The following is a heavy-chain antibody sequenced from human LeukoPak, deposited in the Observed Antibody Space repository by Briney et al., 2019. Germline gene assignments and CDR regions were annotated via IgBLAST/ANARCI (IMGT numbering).Heavy chain of an antibody. CDR2: LSDSGGDT. Sequence: GGSLRLSCAASGFTFSSHAMSWVRQAPGKGLEWVSSLSDSGGDTFYANSVKGWFAISRDNFKNTLYLQMNSLRAEDTAVYYCTKRGAYGSGRSYFFEFWGQGALVTVSS. J-gene: IGHJ4*02. CDR3: TKRGAYGSGRSYFFEF. V-gene: IGHV3-23*01. CDR1: GFTFSSHA. D-gene: IGHD2-15*01.